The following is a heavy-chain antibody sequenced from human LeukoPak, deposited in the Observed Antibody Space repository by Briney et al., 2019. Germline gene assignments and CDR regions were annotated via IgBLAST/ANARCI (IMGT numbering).Heavy chain of an antibody. J-gene: IGHJ6*03. V-gene: IGHV1-2*06. Sequence: ASVKVSCKASGSTFTHYYMHWVRQAPGQGLEWMGRINPNSGDTNYAQNLHGRVTMTRDTSITTAYMELNSLTSDDTAVYFCARSAEHCNNGVCFTDYYMDVWGKGTTVTVSS. CDR1: GSTFTHYY. D-gene: IGHD2-8*01. CDR3: ARSAEHCNNGVCFTDYYMDV. CDR2: INPNSGDT.